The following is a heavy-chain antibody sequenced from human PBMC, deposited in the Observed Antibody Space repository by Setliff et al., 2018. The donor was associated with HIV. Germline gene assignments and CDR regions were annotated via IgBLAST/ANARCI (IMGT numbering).Heavy chain of an antibody. V-gene: IGHV3-48*01. J-gene: IGHJ4*02. CDR3: ARAPRYGDVDY. CDR1: GFTFTSYS. CDR2: MSDSGNSI. Sequence: SGGSLRLSCTGSGFTFTSYSVNWVRQAPGKGLEWLSYMSDSGNSIYYADSLQGRFTVSRDDAKNSTYLQMDSLRVDDSAIYYCARAPRYGDVDYWGQGTLVTVSS. D-gene: IGHD4-17*01.